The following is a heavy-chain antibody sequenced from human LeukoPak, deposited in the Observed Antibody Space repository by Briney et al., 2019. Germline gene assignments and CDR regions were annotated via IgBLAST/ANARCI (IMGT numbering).Heavy chain of an antibody. V-gene: IGHV3-9*01. J-gene: IGHJ5*02. D-gene: IGHD6-13*01. CDR3: AKDITKQLGFENWFDP. CDR1: GFTFDDYA. CDR2: ISWNSGSI. Sequence: GSSLRLSCAASGFTFDDYAMHWVRQAPGKGLEWVSGISWNSGSIVYAHSLKGRFTISRDNAKNSLYLQMNSLRADDTALYYCAKDITKQLGFENWFDPWGEGTLVSVCS.